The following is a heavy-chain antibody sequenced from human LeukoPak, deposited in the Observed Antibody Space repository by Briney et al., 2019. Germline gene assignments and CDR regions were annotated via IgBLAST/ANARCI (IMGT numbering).Heavy chain of an antibody. CDR3: ARDRGIVGTTGYYYMDV. J-gene: IGHJ6*03. CDR2: IGSTI. D-gene: IGHD1-26*01. Sequence: GGSLRLSCAASGFTFSSYSMNWVRQAPGKGLEWVSYIGSTIYYADSVKGRFTISRDNAKNSLYLQMNSLRVEDTAVYYCARDRGIVGTTGYYYMDVWGKGTTVTVSS. V-gene: IGHV3-48*04. CDR1: GFTFSSYS.